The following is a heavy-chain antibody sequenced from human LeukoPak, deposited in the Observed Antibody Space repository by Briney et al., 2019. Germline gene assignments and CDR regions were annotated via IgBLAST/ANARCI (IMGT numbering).Heavy chain of an antibody. J-gene: IGHJ4*02. V-gene: IGHV1-69*05. CDR1: GGTFSNYA. CDR3: ARGGEANYYDTSGYYLYYY. CDR2: IIPIFGTT. Sequence: ASVKVSCKASGGTFSNYAISWVRQAPGQGLEWMGRIIPIFGTTNYAQKFQGRVTITTDESTSTAYMELRSLRSEDTAVYYCARGGEANYYDTSGYYLYYYWGQGTLVTVSS. D-gene: IGHD3-22*01.